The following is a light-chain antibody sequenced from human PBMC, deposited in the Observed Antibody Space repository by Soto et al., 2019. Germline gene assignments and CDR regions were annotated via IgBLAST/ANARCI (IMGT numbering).Light chain of an antibody. CDR3: QQSYRAPLT. CDR2: AAS. Sequence: DIQMTQSPSSLSASVGDRVTISCRASQSISFYLNWYQQKPGKAPKFLIYAASSLQSGVPSRFSGSGSGTDFTLTISSLQPEDFATYYCQQSYRAPLTFGGGTKVEIK. V-gene: IGKV1-39*01. CDR1: QSISFY. J-gene: IGKJ4*01.